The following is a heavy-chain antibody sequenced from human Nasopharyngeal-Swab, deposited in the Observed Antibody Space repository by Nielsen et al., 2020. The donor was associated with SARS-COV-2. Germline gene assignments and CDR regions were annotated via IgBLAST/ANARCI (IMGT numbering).Heavy chain of an antibody. CDR1: GFIFSSYW. CDR2: IKQDGSEK. V-gene: IGHV3-7*01. Sequence: GESLKISCAASGFIFSSYWMSWVRQAPGKGLEWVANIKQDGSEKYYVDSVRGRFTICRDNAKNSLYLQMNSLRAEDTAVYYCASRGYSSGWMGWSQQYYFDYWGQGTLVTASS. D-gene: IGHD6-19*01. J-gene: IGHJ4*02. CDR3: ASRGYSSGWMGWSQQYYFDY.